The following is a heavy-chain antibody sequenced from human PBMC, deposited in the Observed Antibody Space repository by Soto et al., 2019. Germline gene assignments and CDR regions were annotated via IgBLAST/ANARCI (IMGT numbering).Heavy chain of an antibody. CDR2: ISSNGGST. CDR1: GFTFSSYA. Sequence: PGGSLRLSCSASGFTFSSYAMHWVRQAPGKGLQYVSGISSNGGSTYYADSVKGRFTISRDNSKNTLSLRMSSLRAEDTAVYYCVKDIRGTPPYYYYGMDVWGQGTTVTVSS. J-gene: IGHJ6*02. CDR3: VKDIRGTPPYYYYGMDV. D-gene: IGHD1-1*01. V-gene: IGHV3-64D*06.